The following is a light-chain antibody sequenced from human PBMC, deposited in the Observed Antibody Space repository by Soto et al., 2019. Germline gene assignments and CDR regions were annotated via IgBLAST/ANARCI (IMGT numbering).Light chain of an antibody. V-gene: IGLV2-14*03. CDR1: SSDVGGYDH. Sequence: QSVLTQPASVSGSPGQSITISCTGTSSDVGGYDHVSWYQQHPGKAPKLIIYDVTVRPSGISPRFSGSKSDNTASLAVSGLQPEDEADYYRSSYTNKDTLLFGGGTKVTVL. CDR3: SSYTNKDTLL. CDR2: DVT. J-gene: IGLJ3*02.